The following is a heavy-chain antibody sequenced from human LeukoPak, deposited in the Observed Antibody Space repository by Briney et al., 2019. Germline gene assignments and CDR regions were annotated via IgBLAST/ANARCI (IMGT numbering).Heavy chain of an antibody. V-gene: IGHV3-21*01. J-gene: IGHJ4*02. Sequence: GGSLRLSCAASGFTFSSYSMNWVRQAPGKGLEWVSSISSSSSYIYYADSVKGRFTISRDNAKNSLYLQMNSLRAADTAVYYCARGLSLWWKIGSGPFDYWGQGTLVTVSS. CDR3: ARGLSLWWKIGSGPFDY. CDR1: GFTFSSYS. D-gene: IGHD2-21*01. CDR2: ISSSSSYI.